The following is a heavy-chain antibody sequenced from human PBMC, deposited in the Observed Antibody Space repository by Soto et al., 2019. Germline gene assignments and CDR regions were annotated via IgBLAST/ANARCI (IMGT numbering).Heavy chain of an antibody. Sequence: GGSLRLSCAASGFTFSSYGMHWVRQAPGKGLEWVAVISYDGSNKYYADSVKGRFTISRDNSKNTLYLQMNSLRAEDTAVYYCANSPGKLRNSGGLYAYWGQGTLVTVSS. CDR2: ISYDGSNK. CDR3: ANSPGKLRNSGGLYAY. V-gene: IGHV3-30*18. D-gene: IGHD2-8*01. J-gene: IGHJ4*02. CDR1: GFTFSSYG.